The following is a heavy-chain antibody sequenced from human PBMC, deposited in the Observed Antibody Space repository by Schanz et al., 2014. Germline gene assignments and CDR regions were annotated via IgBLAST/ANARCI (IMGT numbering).Heavy chain of an antibody. CDR1: GFAFSSHS. CDR3: ARGGPAYYFDD. Sequence: EVQLVVSGGGLVQPGRSLRLSCVASGFAFSSHSFNWVRQAPGKGLEWISYITYNGGTIYYADSVKGRFTISRDNAKNSLYLEMNSLRAEDTAVYYCARGGPAYYFDDWGQGTLVTVSS. V-gene: IGHV3-48*01. CDR2: ITYNGGTI. J-gene: IGHJ4*02.